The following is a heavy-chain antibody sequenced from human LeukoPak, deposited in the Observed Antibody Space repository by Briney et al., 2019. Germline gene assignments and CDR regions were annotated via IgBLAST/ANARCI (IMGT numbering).Heavy chain of an antibody. J-gene: IGHJ4*02. CDR1: GFTFEDHA. Sequence: GRSLRLSCVTSGFTFEDHAMHWVHQGPGKGLEWLAGISWKSNNIIFADSVRGRVTISRDNATNSLFLQMNSLGVEDTALYYCARDFSNGYFRHFDFWGRGTQVTVSS. D-gene: IGHD3-22*01. V-gene: IGHV3-9*01. CDR2: ISWKSNNI. CDR3: ARDFSNGYFRHFDF.